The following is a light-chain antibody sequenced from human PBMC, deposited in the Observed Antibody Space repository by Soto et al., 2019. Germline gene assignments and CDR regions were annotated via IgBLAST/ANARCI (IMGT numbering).Light chain of an antibody. Sequence: DIQMTQSPSTLSASVGDRVTSTCRASQSISSWLAWYQQKPGKAPKLLIYKASTLKSGVPSRFSGSGSGTEFTLTISSLQPDDFATYYCQHYNSYSEAFGQGTRWIS. J-gene: IGKJ1*01. CDR3: QHYNSYSEA. CDR1: QSISSW. V-gene: IGKV1-5*03. CDR2: KAS.